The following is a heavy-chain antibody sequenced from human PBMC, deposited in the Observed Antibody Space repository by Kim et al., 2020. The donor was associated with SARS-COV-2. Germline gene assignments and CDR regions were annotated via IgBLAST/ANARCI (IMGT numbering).Heavy chain of an antibody. CDR1: GYTFTAYY. D-gene: IGHD5-18*01. V-gene: IGHV1-2*06. CDR2: INTDSGVT. J-gene: IGHJ3*01. Sequence: ASVKVSCKASGYTFTAYYLDWVRQAPGQGLQWMGRINTDSGVTDYARESQGRVTMTRDTSINTASLDMSGLRSDDLAVYYCTTGVTYAFEVWGQVTMDTV. CDR3: TTGVTYAFEV.